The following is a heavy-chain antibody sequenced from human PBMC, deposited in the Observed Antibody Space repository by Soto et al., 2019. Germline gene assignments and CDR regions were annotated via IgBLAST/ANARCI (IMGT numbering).Heavy chain of an antibody. CDR3: AKGGNCKYSRRYFVY. Sequence: SETLSLTCAVYGGSFSGYYWSWIRQPPGKGLEWIGETNHRRRTKYNPSLKSRLTTSVDTSKNQFSLKQSSVTAAGTAVYYCAKGGNCKYSRRYFVYQGQGTPVTVSS. CDR1: GGSFSGYY. V-gene: IGHV4-34*01. J-gene: IGHJ4*02. D-gene: IGHD1-7*01. CDR2: TNHRRRT.